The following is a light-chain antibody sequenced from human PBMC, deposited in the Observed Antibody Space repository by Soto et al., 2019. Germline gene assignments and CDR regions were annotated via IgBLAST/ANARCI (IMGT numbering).Light chain of an antibody. CDR1: QSISTW. CDR2: DAS. Sequence: DIQMTQSPSTLSASVGDRVTITCRASQSISTWLAWYQQKPGKAPKLVIYDASSLESGVPSTFSGSGSGTEFTLTISSLQADDFATYYCQQYNSYPWTFGLGTKVDIK. CDR3: QQYNSYPWT. J-gene: IGKJ1*01. V-gene: IGKV1-5*01.